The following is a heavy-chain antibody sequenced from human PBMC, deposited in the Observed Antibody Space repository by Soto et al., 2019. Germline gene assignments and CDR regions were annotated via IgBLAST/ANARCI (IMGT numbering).Heavy chain of an antibody. D-gene: IGHD4-17*01. CDR3: ARTTAVPNTLRSRYFFDY. Sequence: QVQLQESGPGLLKPSETLSLTCSVSGGSVSDKTYYWSWIRQPQGTRPVWFGYVYYSGTTNYNPYLKSRVTISVELSKNRFSLRLSSVNTADTALYYCARTTAVPNTLRSRYFFDYWGQGTLVTVSS. J-gene: IGHJ4*02. V-gene: IGHV4-61*01. CDR1: GGSVSDKTYY. CDR2: VYYSGTT.